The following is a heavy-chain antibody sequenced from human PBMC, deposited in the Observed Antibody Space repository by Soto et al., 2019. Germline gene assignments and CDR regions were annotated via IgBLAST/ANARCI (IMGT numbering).Heavy chain of an antibody. CDR1: CYTFTSYG. Sequence: GASVKVSCKASCYTFTSYGISWVRQAPVQGLEWMGWISAYNGNTNYAQKLQGRVTMTTDTSTSTAYMELRSLRSDDTAVYYCARSLTYYYDSSGYYWYYWGQGTLVTVSS. CDR2: ISAYNGNT. D-gene: IGHD3-22*01. J-gene: IGHJ4*02. CDR3: ARSLTYYYDSSGYYWYY. V-gene: IGHV1-18*01.